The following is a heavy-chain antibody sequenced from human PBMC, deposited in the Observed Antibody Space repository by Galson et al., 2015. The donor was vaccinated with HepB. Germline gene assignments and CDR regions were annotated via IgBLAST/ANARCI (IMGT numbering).Heavy chain of an antibody. CDR3: ARGFTFEGVIVNYYFDY. CDR2: ISYDGSNK. V-gene: IGHV3-30-3*01. J-gene: IGHJ4*02. Sequence: SLRLSCAASGFMFSSYAMHWVRQAPGKGLEWVAVISYDGSNKYYADSVKGRFTISRDNSKNTLYLQMNSLRAEDTAMYYCARGFTFEGVIVNYYFDYWGQGTLVTVSS. CDR1: GFMFSSYA. D-gene: IGHD3-16*02.